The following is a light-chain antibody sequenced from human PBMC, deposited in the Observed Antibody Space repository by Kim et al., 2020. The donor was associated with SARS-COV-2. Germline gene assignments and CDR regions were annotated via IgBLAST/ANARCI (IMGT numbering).Light chain of an antibody. Sequence: DIQMTQSPSSLSASVGDRVTITCQASQDIDNYLNWYQQKPGRAPELLISDASILETGVPSRFSGSGSGTHFTFTISSLQPEDIAIYYCQLYDDAFTFGPGTKVDIK. CDR3: QLYDDAFT. J-gene: IGKJ3*01. CDR1: QDIDNY. CDR2: DAS. V-gene: IGKV1-33*01.